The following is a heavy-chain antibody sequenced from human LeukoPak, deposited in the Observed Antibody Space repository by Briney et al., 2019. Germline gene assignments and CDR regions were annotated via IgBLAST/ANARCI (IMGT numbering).Heavy chain of an antibody. V-gene: IGHV4-34*01. CDR2: INHSGST. CDR1: GGAFSGYY. Sequence: SETLSLTCAVSGGAFSGYYWSWIRQPPGKGLEWIGEINHSGSTNYNPSLKSRVTISVDTSKTQFSLKLSSVTAADTAVYYCARGRGRGYCSSTSCKYYYYGMDVWGQGTTVTVSS. CDR3: ARGRGRGYCSSTSCKYYYYGMDV. J-gene: IGHJ6*02. D-gene: IGHD2-2*01.